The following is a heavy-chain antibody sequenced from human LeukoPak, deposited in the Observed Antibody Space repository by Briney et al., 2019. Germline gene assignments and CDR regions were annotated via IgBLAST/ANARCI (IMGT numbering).Heavy chain of an antibody. J-gene: IGHJ4*02. CDR2: IKQDGSEK. Sequence: GGSLRLSCAASGFTFSSYWMSWVRQAPGKGLEWVANIKQDGSEKYYVDSVKGRFTISRDNSKNTLYLQMNSLRAEDTAVYYCARDLSSIAVAGTGGYWGQGTLVTVSS. CDR3: ARDLSSIAVAGTGGY. CDR1: GFTFSSYW. D-gene: IGHD6-19*01. V-gene: IGHV3-7*01.